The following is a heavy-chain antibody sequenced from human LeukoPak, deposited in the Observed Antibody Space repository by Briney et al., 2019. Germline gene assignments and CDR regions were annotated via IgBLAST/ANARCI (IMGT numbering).Heavy chain of an antibody. Sequence: ASVKVSCKVSGYTLTELSMHWVRQAPGRGGERVGGFDPEGGETIYAQKFQRRVTISAETSTETEYTEMSSLRSEDTAVYYCATAPGRWLQFRFHYWGQGTLVTVSS. D-gene: IGHD5-24*01. CDR2: FDPEGGET. CDR1: GYTLTELS. V-gene: IGHV1-24*01. CDR3: ATAPGRWLQFRFHY. J-gene: IGHJ4*02.